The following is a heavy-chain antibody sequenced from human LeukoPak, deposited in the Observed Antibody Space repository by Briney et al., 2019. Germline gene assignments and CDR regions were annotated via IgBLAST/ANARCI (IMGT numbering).Heavy chain of an antibody. J-gene: IGHJ4*02. Sequence: GGSLRLSCVASGFTVSSNYMTWVRQAPGKGLEWVSVIYTGGTPYYADSVKGRFTISRDISKNTVYLQMNSLRVEDTAVYFCARGAATGPTLGLDYWGQGTLVTASS. CDR2: IYTGGTP. D-gene: IGHD6-13*01. CDR3: ARGAATGPTLGLDY. V-gene: IGHV3-53*01. CDR1: GFTVSSNY.